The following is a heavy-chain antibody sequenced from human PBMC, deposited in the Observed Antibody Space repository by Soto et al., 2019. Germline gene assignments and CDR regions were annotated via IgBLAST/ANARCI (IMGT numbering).Heavy chain of an antibody. CDR2: IYPGDSDT. Sequence: LGESLKISCKGSGYSFTSYWIGWVRQMPGKGLEWMGIIYPGDSDTRYSPSFQGQVTISADKSISTAYLQWSSLKASDTAMYYCARTPPEAYYYDSSGYFGDAFDIWGQGTMVTVS. J-gene: IGHJ3*02. V-gene: IGHV5-51*01. D-gene: IGHD3-22*01. CDR3: ARTPPEAYYYDSSGYFGDAFDI. CDR1: GYSFTSYW.